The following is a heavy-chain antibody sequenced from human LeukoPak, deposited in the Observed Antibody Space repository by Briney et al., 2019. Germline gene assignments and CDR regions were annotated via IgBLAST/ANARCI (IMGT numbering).Heavy chain of an antibody. CDR2: IYTSGST. J-gene: IGHJ4*02. Sequence: SETLSLTCTVSGGSISSYYWSWIRQPAGKGLEWIGRIYTSGSTNYNPSLKSRVTMSVDTSKNQFSLKLSSVTAADTAVYYCARDDYYDSSGYYYGAFDIWGQGTLVTVSS. CDR1: GGSISSYY. CDR3: ARDDYYDSSGYYYGAFDI. V-gene: IGHV4-4*07. D-gene: IGHD3-22*01.